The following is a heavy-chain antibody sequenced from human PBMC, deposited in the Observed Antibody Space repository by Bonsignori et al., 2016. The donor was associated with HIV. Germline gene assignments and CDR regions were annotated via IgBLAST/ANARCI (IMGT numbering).Heavy chain of an antibody. CDR2: IYPGDSDT. D-gene: IGHD1-1*01. Sequence: VRQMPGKGLEWMGIIYPGDSDTRYSPSFQGQVTISADKSISTAYLQWSSLKASDTAMYYCARQIRPTTDANWFDPWGQGTLVTVSS. V-gene: IGHV5-51*01. CDR3: ARQIRPTTDANWFDP. J-gene: IGHJ5*02.